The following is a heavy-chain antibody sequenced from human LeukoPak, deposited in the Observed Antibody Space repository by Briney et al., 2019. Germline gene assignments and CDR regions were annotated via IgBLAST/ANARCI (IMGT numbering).Heavy chain of an antibody. CDR1: GGSISSYY. J-gene: IGHJ4*02. CDR3: ARANSASNFVFDS. CDR2: IYYRGST. D-gene: IGHD1-26*01. V-gene: IGHV4-59*01. Sequence: SETLSLTCTVSGGSISSYYWSWIRQPPGKGLEWIGYIYYRGSTNYNPSLKSRVIILLDTSKSHFSLKLSSVTAADTAVYYCARANSASNFVFDSWGQGTLVTVSS.